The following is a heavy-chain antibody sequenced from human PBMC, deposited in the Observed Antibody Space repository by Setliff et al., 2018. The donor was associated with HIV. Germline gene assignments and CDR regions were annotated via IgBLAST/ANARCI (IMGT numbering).Heavy chain of an antibody. D-gene: IGHD6-6*01. Sequence: SETLSLTCTVSGGSISSGGYYWSWIRQHPGKGLEWIGYIYYSGSTYYNPSLKSRVTISVDTSKNQFSLNLTSVTAADTAVYYCARSVARDYWYFGHWGRGTLVTVSS. CDR1: GGSISSGGYY. V-gene: IGHV4-31*03. J-gene: IGHJ2*01. CDR3: ARSVARDYWYFGH. CDR2: IYYSGST.